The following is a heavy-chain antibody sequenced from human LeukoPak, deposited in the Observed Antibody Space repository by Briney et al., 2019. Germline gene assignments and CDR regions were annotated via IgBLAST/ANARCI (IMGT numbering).Heavy chain of an antibody. D-gene: IGHD5/OR15-5a*01. CDR2: IYYSGST. CDR1: GGSISSSSYY. Sequence: SETLSLTCTVSGGSISSSSYYWGWIRQPPGKGLEWIGSIYYSGSTYYNPSLKSRVTMSVDTSKNQFSLKLSSVTAADTAVYYCARGSTWIQYFDYWGQGTLVTVSS. CDR3: ARGSTWIQYFDY. J-gene: IGHJ4*02. V-gene: IGHV4-39*07.